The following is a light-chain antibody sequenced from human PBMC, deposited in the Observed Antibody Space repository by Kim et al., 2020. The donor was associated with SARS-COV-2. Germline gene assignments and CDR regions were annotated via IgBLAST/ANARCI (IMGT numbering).Light chain of an antibody. V-gene: IGKV3-20*01. J-gene: IGKJ2*01. Sequence: SPGERATLSCRASQSVSSRYLAWYQQRPGQAPRLLIYGASSRATGIPDRFSGSGSGTDFTLTISSLEPEDFAVYYCQQYGTSPSYTFGQGTKLEI. CDR2: GAS. CDR1: QSVSSRY. CDR3: QQYGTSPSYT.